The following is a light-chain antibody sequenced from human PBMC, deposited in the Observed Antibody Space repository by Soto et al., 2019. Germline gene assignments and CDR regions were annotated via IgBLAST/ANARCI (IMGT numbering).Light chain of an antibody. J-gene: IGKJ1*01. V-gene: IGKV3-20*01. CDR3: QQYVNSPQSPQT. CDR2: GAS. CDR1: QSVNSAY. Sequence: EIVLTQSPGTLSLSPGERATLSCRRSQSVNSAYLAWYQQKPGQAPRLLIYGASSRATGIPDRFSGSGSGTDFTLTISRLEPEDFAVYYCQQYVNSPQSPQTFGQGTKVEIK.